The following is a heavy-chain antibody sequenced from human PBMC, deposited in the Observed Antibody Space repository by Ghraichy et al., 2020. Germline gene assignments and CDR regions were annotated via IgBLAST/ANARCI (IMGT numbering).Heavy chain of an antibody. D-gene: IGHD6-13*01. J-gene: IGHJ6*03. CDR1: GGSISSYY. V-gene: IGHV4-59*01. CDR3: ARSDSVAAGLYYMDV. CDR2: IYYSGST. Sequence: ESLNISCTVSGGSISSYYWSWIRQPPGKGLEWIGYIYYSGSTNYNPSLKSRVTISVDTSKNQFSLKLSSVTAADTAVYYCARSDSVAAGLYYMDVWGKGTTVTVSS.